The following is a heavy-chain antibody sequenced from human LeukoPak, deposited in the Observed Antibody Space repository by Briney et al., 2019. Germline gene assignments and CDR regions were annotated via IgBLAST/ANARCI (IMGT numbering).Heavy chain of an antibody. CDR1: GFTFSSYS. D-gene: IGHD3/OR15-3a*01. CDR3: ARVRPGYYTYFDY. J-gene: IGHJ4*02. V-gene: IGHV3-21*04. CDR2: ISSSSSYI. Sequence: PGGSLRLSCAASGFTFSSYSLNWVRQAPGKGLEWVSSISSSSSYIYYADSVKGRFTISRDNSKNTLYLQMNSLRAEDTAIYYCARVRPGYYTYFDYWGQGTLVTVSS.